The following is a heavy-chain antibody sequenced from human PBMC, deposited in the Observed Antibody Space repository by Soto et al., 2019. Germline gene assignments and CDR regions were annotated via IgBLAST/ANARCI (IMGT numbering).Heavy chain of an antibody. Sequence: QVQLVQSGAEVKEPRASVKVSCKASGYSITRFYMHWVRQAPGQGLEWMGIINPSGGSTSYAQKFQGRVTMTRDTSTSSVYMELCSLRSEDTAVYYCTRVSGYENAFDIWGQGTMVTVSS. CDR3: TRVSGYENAFDI. CDR1: GYSITRFY. V-gene: IGHV1-46*03. D-gene: IGHD5-18*01. J-gene: IGHJ3*02. CDR2: INPSGGST.